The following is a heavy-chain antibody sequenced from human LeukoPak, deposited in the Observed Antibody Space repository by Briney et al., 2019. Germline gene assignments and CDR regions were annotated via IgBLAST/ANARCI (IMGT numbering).Heavy chain of an antibody. CDR1: GGSISGTYY. D-gene: IGHD3-16*01. V-gene: IGHV4-59*08. J-gene: IGHJ3*01. CDR3: ARRWVYDKRAFDA. Sequence: SETLSLTCTVSGGSISGTYYWSWIRQPPGKGLEWIGYIYYTGTTDSNPSLKSRVTISLDTSKNQFSLNLSSVTAADTAVYYCARRWVYDKRAFDAWGQGTMVTVTS. CDR2: IYYTGTT.